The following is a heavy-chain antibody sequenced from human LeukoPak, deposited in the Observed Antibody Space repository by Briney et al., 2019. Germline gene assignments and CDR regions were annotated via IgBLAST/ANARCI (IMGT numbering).Heavy chain of an antibody. CDR3: ASSFSAIVVPAAAPQDAFDI. Sequence: GGSLRLSCAASGFTFSSYSMNWVRQAPGKGLEWVSSISSSSSYIYYADSVKGRFTISRDNAKNSLYLQMNSLRAEDTAVYYCASSFSAIVVPAAAPQDAFDIWGQGTMVTVSS. J-gene: IGHJ3*02. CDR1: GFTFSSYS. CDR2: ISSSSSYI. D-gene: IGHD2-2*01. V-gene: IGHV3-21*01.